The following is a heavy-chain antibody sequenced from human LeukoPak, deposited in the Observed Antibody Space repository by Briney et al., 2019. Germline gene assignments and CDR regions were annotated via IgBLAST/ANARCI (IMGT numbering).Heavy chain of an antibody. CDR3: AKVHMVRGKNYYYYMDV. J-gene: IGHJ6*03. CDR2: IRSSISYI. CDR1: EFTFSYYN. V-gene: IGHV3-21*01. Sequence: GGSLRLSCVASEFTFSYYNMNWLRLAPGKGLEWVSSIRSSISYIYYADSVKGRFTISRDNAKNSLYLQMNSLRAEDTAVYYCAKVHMVRGKNYYYYMDVWGKGTTVTISS. D-gene: IGHD3-10*01.